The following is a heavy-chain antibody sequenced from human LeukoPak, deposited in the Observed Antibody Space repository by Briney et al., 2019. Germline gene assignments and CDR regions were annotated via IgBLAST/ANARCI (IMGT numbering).Heavy chain of an antibody. J-gene: IGHJ5*02. Sequence: GASVKVSCKASGYTFTGYYMHWVRQAPGQGLEWMGRINPNSGGTNYAQKFQGRVTMTRDTSISTAYMELSRLRSDDTAVYYCARGWWLGPVNNWFDPWGQGTLVTVSS. D-gene: IGHD6-19*01. CDR2: INPNSGGT. CDR3: ARGWWLGPVNNWFDP. CDR1: GYTFTGYY. V-gene: IGHV1-2*06.